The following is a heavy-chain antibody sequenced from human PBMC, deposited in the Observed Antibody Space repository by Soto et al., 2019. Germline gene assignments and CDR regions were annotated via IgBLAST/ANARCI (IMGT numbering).Heavy chain of an antibody. CDR3: ALVRVAAAAAFDY. D-gene: IGHD6-13*01. V-gene: IGHV1-69*13. CDR2: IIPILATP. J-gene: IGHJ4*02. Sequence: SAQVSFKDSPCTFISYAISCVRQAPGQGLEWMGAIIPILATPNYAHIVPGRVRTPADESTSPGSMALSSLRSEAMAVYYCALVRVAAAAAFDYWGQGTLVTVSS. CDR1: PCTFISYA.